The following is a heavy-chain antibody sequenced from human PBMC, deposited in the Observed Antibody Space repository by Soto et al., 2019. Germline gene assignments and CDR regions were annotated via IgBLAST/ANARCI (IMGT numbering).Heavy chain of an antibody. J-gene: IGHJ4*02. CDR1: GGSVSSGGYS. CDR3: ARVGLGYGNSWVFDS. Sequence: QVPLQESGPGLVKPSETLSLTCTISGGSVSSGGYSCNWIRQPPGKVLVWIGYVYYSENTKYNPSLKSRVNISVDTSKDQISLKLSSVAAADTAVYYCARVGLGYGNSWVFDSWGQGTLVTVSS. V-gene: IGHV4-61*08. CDR2: VYYSENT. D-gene: IGHD6-6*01.